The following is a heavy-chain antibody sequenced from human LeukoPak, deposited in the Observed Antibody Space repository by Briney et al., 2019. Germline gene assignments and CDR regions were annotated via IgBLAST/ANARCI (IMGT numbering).Heavy chain of an antibody. D-gene: IGHD1-26*01. J-gene: IGHJ4*02. CDR2: ISSSSSYI. V-gene: IGHV3-21*01. CDR3: ARVSGGSSQRLFDY. CDR1: GFTFSIYS. Sequence: GGSLRLSCAASGFTFSIYSMNWVRQAPGKGLEWVSSISSSSSYIYYADSVKGRFTISRDNAKNSLYLQMNSLRAEDTAVYYCARVSGGSSQRLFDYWGQGTLVTVSS.